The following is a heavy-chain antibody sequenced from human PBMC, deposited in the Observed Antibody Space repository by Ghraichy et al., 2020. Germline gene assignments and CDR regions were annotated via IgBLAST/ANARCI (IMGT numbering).Heavy chain of an antibody. CDR3: ARSLAEYYDSSGYQNWFDP. V-gene: IGHV1-69*13. J-gene: IGHJ5*02. CDR2: IIPIFGTA. D-gene: IGHD3-22*01. Sequence: SVKVSCKASGGTFSSYAISWVRQAPGQGLEWMGGIIPIFGTANYAQKFQGRVTITADESTSTAYMELSSLRSEDTAVYYCARSLAEYYDSSGYQNWFDPWGQGTLVTVSS. CDR1: GGTFSSYA.